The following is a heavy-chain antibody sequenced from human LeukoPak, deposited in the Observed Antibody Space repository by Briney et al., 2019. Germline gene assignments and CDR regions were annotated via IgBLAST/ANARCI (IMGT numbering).Heavy chain of an antibody. D-gene: IGHD3-3*01. Sequence: WIRQPPGKGLEWVGRVRSNADGGTTDYAAPVKGRFTISRDDSNNTLFLQMNSLKTEDTAVYYCARESYTIFGVVIVRNYYFDFWGQGTLVTVSS. J-gene: IGHJ4*02. CDR2: VRSNADGGTT. CDR3: ARESYTIFGVVIVRNYYFDF. V-gene: IGHV3-15*01.